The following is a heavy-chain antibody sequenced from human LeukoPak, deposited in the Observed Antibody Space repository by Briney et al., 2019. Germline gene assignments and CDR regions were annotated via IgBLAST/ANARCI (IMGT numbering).Heavy chain of an antibody. CDR1: GFTFSSYS. D-gene: IGHD3-22*01. CDR2: ISSSSSTI. Sequence: GGSLRLSCAASGFTFSSYSMNWVRQAPGKGLEWVSYISSSSSTIYYADSVKGRFTISRDNAKNSLYLQMNSLRAEDTAVYYCARDYYDSSGYYNWGQGTLVTDSS. CDR3: ARDYYDSSGYYN. V-gene: IGHV3-48*01. J-gene: IGHJ4*02.